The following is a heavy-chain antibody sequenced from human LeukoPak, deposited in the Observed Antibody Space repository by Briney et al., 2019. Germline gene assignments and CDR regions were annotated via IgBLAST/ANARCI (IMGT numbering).Heavy chain of an antibody. CDR1: GGSIRNFY. V-gene: IGHV4-59*01. J-gene: IGHJ5*01. CDR2: IYYSGTT. Sequence: SETLSLICTVSGGSIRNFYWSWIRQPPGKGLEWIGYIYYSGTTKYNPSLKSRVTISVDTSKNQFFLKLNSVTAADTAAYYCARNHGGWFDSWGQGTLVTVSS. D-gene: IGHD4-23*01. CDR3: ARNHGGWFDS.